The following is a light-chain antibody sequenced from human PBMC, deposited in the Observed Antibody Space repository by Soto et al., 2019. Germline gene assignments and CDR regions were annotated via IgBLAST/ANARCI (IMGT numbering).Light chain of an antibody. J-gene: IGKJ1*01. V-gene: IGKV3-20*01. Sequence: LTQSPGTLSLSPGERATLSCRSSQTVGSDYLAWYQQKPDQAPRLLIYDAFNRAAGIPDRFSGSGSGTDFTLTISRLEPEDFAVYYCQVYTTSPQTFGQGTKVDIK. CDR1: QTVGSDY. CDR3: QVYTTSPQT. CDR2: DAF.